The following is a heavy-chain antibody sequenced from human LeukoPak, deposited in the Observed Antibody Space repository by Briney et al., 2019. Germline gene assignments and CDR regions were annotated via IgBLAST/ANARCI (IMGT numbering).Heavy chain of an antibody. D-gene: IGHD6-19*01. V-gene: IGHV4-38-2*01. Sequence: PSETQSLTCAVSGYSISSGYYWGWIRQPPVKGLEWIGSIYHSGSTYYNPSLKSRVTISVDTSKNQFSLKLSSVTAADTAVYYCASLLQYSSGWLRAFDIWGQGTMVTVSS. CDR1: GYSISSGYY. CDR3: ASLLQYSSGWLRAFDI. J-gene: IGHJ3*02. CDR2: IYHSGST.